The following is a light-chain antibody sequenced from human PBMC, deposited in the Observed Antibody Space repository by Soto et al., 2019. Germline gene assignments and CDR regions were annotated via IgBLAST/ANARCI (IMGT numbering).Light chain of an antibody. V-gene: IGKV3-20*01. CDR2: GAC. Sequence: ELVLTPSPSTLSLSPGERATLSSRGSKSVSSSYLAWYQQKPGQAPRVPIYGACSRATGISDRLSGSGSGTDFTLPIRRLEPADFAVYYCQHSWTFGQGTKVDIK. CDR3: QHSWT. J-gene: IGKJ1*01. CDR1: KSVSSSY.